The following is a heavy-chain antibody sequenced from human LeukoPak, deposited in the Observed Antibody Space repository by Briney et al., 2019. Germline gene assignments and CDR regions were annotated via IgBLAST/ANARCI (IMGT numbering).Heavy chain of an antibody. CDR2: IGIAGDT. D-gene: IGHD6-6*01. CDR1: GFTFSSYD. CDR3: ARAPPYSSASWGYYGMDV. J-gene: IGHJ6*02. V-gene: IGHV3-13*01. Sequence: GGSLRLSCAASGFTFSSYDMHWVRQTTGKGLEWVSSIGIAGDTYYPGSVKGRFTISRENAKNSLYLQMNSLRAGDTAVYYCARAPPYSSASWGYYGMDVWGQGATVTVSS.